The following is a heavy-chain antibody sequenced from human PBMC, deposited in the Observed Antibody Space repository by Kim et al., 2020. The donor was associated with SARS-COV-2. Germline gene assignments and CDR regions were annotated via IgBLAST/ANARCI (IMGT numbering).Heavy chain of an antibody. CDR2: IYYSRST. Sequence: SETLSLTCTVSGHSISHDAYYWMWIRQHPGKGLEWIGYIYYSRSTYINPGLQSRVSMSVDTSKNQFSLKLTSVTAADTAVYFCARSNPTTMTTLDSWGQGTLVTVSS. V-gene: IGHV4-31*03. J-gene: IGHJ4*02. CDR3: ARSNPTTMTTLDS. D-gene: IGHD4-17*01. CDR1: GHSISHDAYY.